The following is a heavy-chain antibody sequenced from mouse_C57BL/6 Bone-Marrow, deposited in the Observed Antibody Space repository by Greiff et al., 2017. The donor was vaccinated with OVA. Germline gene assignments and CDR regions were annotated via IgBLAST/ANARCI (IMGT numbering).Heavy chain of an antibody. V-gene: IGHV1-7*01. Sequence: VQLQQSGAELAKPGASVKLYCKASGYTFTSYWMNWVKQRPGQGLEWIGFIYPRSGNTKYTQKLKDKATLTADKSSRTAYMQLSSLTYETSAVYYCARDSSGYRFAYWGQGTLVTVSA. CDR2: IYPRSGNT. CDR1: GYTFTSYW. D-gene: IGHD3-2*02. J-gene: IGHJ3*01. CDR3: ARDSSGYRFAY.